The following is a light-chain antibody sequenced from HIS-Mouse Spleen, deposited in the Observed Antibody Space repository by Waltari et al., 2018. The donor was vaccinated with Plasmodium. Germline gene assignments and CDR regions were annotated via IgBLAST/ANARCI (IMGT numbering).Light chain of an antibody. CDR1: KLGVKY. CDR3: QAWDSSTAWV. V-gene: IGLV3-1*01. J-gene: IGLJ2*01. CDR2: QDS. Sequence: SYELTQPPSVSVSPGQTARITCSGDKLGVKYACWYQQKPGQSPVLVIYQDSKRPSGIPERFSGSNSGNTATLTISGTQAMDEADYYCQAWDSSTAWVFGGGTKLTVL.